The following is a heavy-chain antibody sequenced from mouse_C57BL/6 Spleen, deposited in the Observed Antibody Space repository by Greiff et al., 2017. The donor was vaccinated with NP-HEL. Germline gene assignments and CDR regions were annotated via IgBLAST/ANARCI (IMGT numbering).Heavy chain of an antibody. D-gene: IGHD1-1*01. Sequence: DVKLVESGGGLVKPRGSLKLSCAASGFTFSDYGMHWVRQAPEKGLEWVAYISSGNSTIYSADTVKGRCTIARDNAKNTMFLQMTSLRSADTAMYYCSSDPDGTYFDCWGQGTTLTVSS. CDR3: SSDPDGTYFDC. V-gene: IGHV5-17*01. CDR2: ISSGNSTI. J-gene: IGHJ2*01. CDR1: GFTFSDYG.